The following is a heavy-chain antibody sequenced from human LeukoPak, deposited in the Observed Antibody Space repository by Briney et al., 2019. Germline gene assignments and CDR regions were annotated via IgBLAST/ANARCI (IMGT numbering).Heavy chain of an antibody. Sequence: PGRSLRLSCAASGFTFSTSWMNWVRQAPGKGLEWVASINPDGSEKYSVDSVKGRFTISRDNAKNSLYLQMNNLRAEDTAVYYCARGPKYISATGPYYFDYWGQGTPVTVSS. CDR1: GFTFSTSW. CDR3: ARGPKYISATGPYYFDY. CDR2: INPDGSEK. D-gene: IGHD6-13*01. V-gene: IGHV3-7*01. J-gene: IGHJ4*02.